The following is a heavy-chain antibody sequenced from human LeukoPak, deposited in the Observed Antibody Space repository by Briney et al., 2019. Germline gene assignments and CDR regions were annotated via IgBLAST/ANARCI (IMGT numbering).Heavy chain of an antibody. CDR3: ASVEPDY. V-gene: IGHV3-74*01. CDR2: INTDGSNT. Sequence: SGGSLRLSCAASGFTFSTYSMHWVRQAPGKGLVWVSRINTDGSNTNYADSVKGRFTISRDNTKNTVYLQMNSLRAEDTAVYYCASVEPDYWGQGTLVTVSA. CDR1: GFTFSTYS. J-gene: IGHJ4*02. D-gene: IGHD1-14*01.